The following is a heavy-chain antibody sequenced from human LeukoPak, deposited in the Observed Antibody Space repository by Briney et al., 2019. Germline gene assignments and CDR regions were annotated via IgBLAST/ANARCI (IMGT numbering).Heavy chain of an antibody. V-gene: IGHV3-21*01. CDR2: ISSSSSYI. J-gene: IGHJ4*02. CDR1: GFTFSSYS. Sequence: GGSLRLSCAASGFTFSSYSMNWVRQAPGKGLEWVSSISSSSSYIYYADSVKGRFTISRDNAKNSLYLQMNSLRAEDTAVYYCAREGQYSGYAFDYWGQGTLVTVSS. D-gene: IGHD5-12*01. CDR3: AREGQYSGYAFDY.